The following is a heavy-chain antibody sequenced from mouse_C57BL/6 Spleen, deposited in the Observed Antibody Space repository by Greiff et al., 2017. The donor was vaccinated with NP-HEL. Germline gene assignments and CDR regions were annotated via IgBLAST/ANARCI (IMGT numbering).Heavy chain of an antibody. Sequence: QVQLQQPGAELVKPGASVKVSCKASGYTFTSYWMHWVKQRPGQGLEWIGRIHPSDSDTNYNQKFKGKATLTLEKSSSTADMQLSSLTSEDSAVYYCALGASWDGYYFADWGQGTLVTVSA. D-gene: IGHD2-3*01. CDR1: GYTFTSYW. CDR3: ALGASWDGYYFAD. V-gene: IGHV1-74*01. CDR2: IHPSDSDT. J-gene: IGHJ3*01.